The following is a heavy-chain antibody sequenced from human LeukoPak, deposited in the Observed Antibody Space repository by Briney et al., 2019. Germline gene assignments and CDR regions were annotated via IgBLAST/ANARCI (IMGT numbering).Heavy chain of an antibody. CDR3: AKQDTSMDYFDY. D-gene: IGHD5-18*01. J-gene: IGHJ4*02. CDR2: ISRSSSTT. V-gene: IGHV3-48*01. CDR1: GFTFSRDS. Sequence: PGGSLKLSCTASGFTFSRDSMNWVRQAPGKGLEWVSYISRSSSTTYYADSVKGRFTISRDNSKNTLYLQMNSLRAEDTAIYYCAKQDTSMDYFDYWGRGTLVSVSS.